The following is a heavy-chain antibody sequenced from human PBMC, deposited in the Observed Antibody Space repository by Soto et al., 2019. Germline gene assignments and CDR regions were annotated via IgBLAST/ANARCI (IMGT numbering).Heavy chain of an antibody. D-gene: IGHD3-10*01. J-gene: IGHJ4*02. CDR2: INPSGGGT. CDR3: ARDHRLLWFGELLI. V-gene: IGHV1-46*01. CDR1: GYTFLDFY. Sequence: QVQLVQSGAEVKEPGASVILSCKASGYTFLDFYIHWVRQAPGQGLEWMGFINPSGGGTTYAQQFQGRVTMTRDTSTSTVYMELSSLRSEDTAVYYCARDHRLLWFGELLIWGQGTLVTVSS.